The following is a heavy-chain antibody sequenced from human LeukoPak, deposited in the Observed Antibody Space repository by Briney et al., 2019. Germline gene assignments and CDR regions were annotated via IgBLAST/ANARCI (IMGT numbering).Heavy chain of an antibody. Sequence: QPGGSLRLSCAASGFTFSSYDMHWVRQAPGKGLEWVAVISYDGSKNYYGDSVKGRFTISRDNSKNTLYLQMNSLRAEDTAVYYCAKDVQSTPYYYYGLDVWGQGTTVTVSS. CDR3: AKDVQSTPYYYYGLDV. J-gene: IGHJ6*02. CDR2: ISYDGSKN. D-gene: IGHD2-15*01. V-gene: IGHV3-30*18. CDR1: GFTFSSYD.